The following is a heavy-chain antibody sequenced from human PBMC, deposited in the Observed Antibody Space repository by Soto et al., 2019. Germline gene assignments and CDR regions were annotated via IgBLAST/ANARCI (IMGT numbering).Heavy chain of an antibody. CDR1: GFTFSSYA. J-gene: IGHJ5*02. Sequence: QVQLVESGGGVVQPGRSLRLSCAASGFTFSSYAMHWVRQAPGKGLEWVAVISYDGSNKYYADCVKGRFTISRDNPKNTLYLQMNSLRAEDTAVYYCAGGGYCTSTSCYLNWFDPWGQGTLVSVSS. CDR2: ISYDGSNK. V-gene: IGHV3-30-3*01. CDR3: AGGGYCTSTSCYLNWFDP. D-gene: IGHD2-2*01.